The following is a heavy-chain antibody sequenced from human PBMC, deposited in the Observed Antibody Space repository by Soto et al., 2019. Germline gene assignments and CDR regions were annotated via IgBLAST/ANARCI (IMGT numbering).Heavy chain of an antibody. V-gene: IGHV3-23*01. D-gene: IGHD4-4*01. CDR1: GFTFSSYA. J-gene: IGHJ6*03. Sequence: EVQLLESGGGLVQPGGSLRLSCAASGFTFSSYAMSWVRQAPGKGLEWVSAISGSGGSTYYADSVKGRFIISRDNSKNTLYLQMNILRAEDTAVYYCARGSVSTYYYDMDVWGKGSTVTVSS. CDR3: ARGSVSTYYYDMDV. CDR2: ISGSGGST.